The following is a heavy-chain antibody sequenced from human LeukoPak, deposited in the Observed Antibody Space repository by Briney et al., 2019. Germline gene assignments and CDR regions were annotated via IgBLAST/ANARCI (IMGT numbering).Heavy chain of an antibody. V-gene: IGHV3-33*01. CDR3: AREGGYSSGWYGNY. CDR2: IWYDASNK. Sequence: GGSLRLSCAASGISFRSYGMHWVRQAPGKGLEWVTFIWYDASNKYYAESVKGRFTISRDNSRNTVFLQMNSLRAEDTAVYYCAREGGYSSGWYGNYWGQGTLVTVSS. D-gene: IGHD6-19*01. CDR1: GISFRSYG. J-gene: IGHJ4*02.